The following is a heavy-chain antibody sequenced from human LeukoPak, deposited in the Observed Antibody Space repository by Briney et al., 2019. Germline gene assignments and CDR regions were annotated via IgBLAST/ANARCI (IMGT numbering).Heavy chain of an antibody. CDR2: MNPNSGNT. Sequence: GASVKVSCKAPGYTFTSYDINWVRQATGQGLEWMGWMNPNSGNTGYAQKFQGRVTMTRNTSISTAYMELSSLRSEDTAVYYCARVGYDFWSGYSNWFDPWGQGTLVTVSS. CDR3: ARVGYDFWSGYSNWFDP. CDR1: GYTFTSYD. J-gene: IGHJ5*02. V-gene: IGHV1-8*01. D-gene: IGHD3-3*01.